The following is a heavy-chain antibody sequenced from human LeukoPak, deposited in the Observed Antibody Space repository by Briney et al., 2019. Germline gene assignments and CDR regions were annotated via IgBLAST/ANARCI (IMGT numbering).Heavy chain of an antibody. CDR3: AREAGVGYYDILTGYSAPDAFDI. Sequence: GGSLRLSCAASGFTVSDYSMTWVRQAPGKGLEWVSAISGSGGSTYYADSVKGRFTISRDNSKNTLYLQMNSLRAEDTAVYCCAREAGVGYYDILTGYSAPDAFDIWGQGTMVTVSS. CDR2: ISGSGGST. V-gene: IGHV3-23*01. J-gene: IGHJ3*02. CDR1: GFTVSDYS. D-gene: IGHD3-9*01.